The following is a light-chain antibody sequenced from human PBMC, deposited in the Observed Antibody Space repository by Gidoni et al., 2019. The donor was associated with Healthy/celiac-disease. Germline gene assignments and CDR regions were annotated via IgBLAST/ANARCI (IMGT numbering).Light chain of an antibody. J-gene: IGKJ1*01. CDR1: QSISSY. Sequence: TLTCRASQSISSYLNWYQQKPGKAPKLLIYAASSLQSGVPSRFSGSGSGTDFTLTISSLQPEDFATYYCQQSYSTPRTFGQGTKVEIK. CDR3: QQSYSTPRT. CDR2: AAS. V-gene: IGKV1-39*01.